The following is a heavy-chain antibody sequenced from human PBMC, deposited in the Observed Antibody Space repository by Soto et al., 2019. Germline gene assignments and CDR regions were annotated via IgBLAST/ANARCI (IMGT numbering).Heavy chain of an antibody. V-gene: IGHV3-66*01. CDR2: IYSGGST. D-gene: IGHD1-20*01. Sequence: EVQLVESGGALVQPGGSLRLSCAASGFTVSSNFMSWVRQAPGKGLEWVSVIYSGGSTDYADSVKGRFTISRDNAKNTLYLQMNSLRAEDTAVYYCARDNWKGSYYCGMDVWGQGTTVTVSS. CDR3: ARDNWKGSYYCGMDV. J-gene: IGHJ6*02. CDR1: GFTVSSNF.